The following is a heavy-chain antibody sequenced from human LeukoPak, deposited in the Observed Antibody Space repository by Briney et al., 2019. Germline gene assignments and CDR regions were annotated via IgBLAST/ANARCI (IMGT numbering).Heavy chain of an antibody. J-gene: IGHJ4*02. D-gene: IGHD6-19*01. CDR3: ARGLESSGWADDY. Sequence: GGSLRLSCAASGFTFSSYEMNWVRQAPGKGLEWVSYISSSGSTIYYADSVKGRFTISRDNAKNSLYLQMNSLRAEDTAVYYCARGLESSGWADDYWGQGTLVTVSS. V-gene: IGHV3-48*03. CDR2: ISSSGSTI. CDR1: GFTFSSYE.